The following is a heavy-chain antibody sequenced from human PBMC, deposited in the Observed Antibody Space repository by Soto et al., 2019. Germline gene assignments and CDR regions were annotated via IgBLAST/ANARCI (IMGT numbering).Heavy chain of an antibody. CDR2: IRNKANSYTT. D-gene: IGHD3-3*01. Sequence: EVQLVESGGGLVQPGASLRLSCAVSGFTFSDHYMDWVRQAPGKGLEWVGHIRNKANSYTTEYAASVRGRFTISRDDSKNSLYLHMNSLITEDTAVYYCATGSGADYPFDIWGQGTMVTVSS. CDR1: GFTFSDHY. V-gene: IGHV3-72*01. J-gene: IGHJ3*02. CDR3: ATGSGADYPFDI.